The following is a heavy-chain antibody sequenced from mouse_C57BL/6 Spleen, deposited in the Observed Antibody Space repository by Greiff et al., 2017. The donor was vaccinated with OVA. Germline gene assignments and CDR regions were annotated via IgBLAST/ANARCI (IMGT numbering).Heavy chain of an antibody. D-gene: IGHD2-4*01. CDR3: ARGDYDYEGLLYAMDY. CDR1: GYTFTTYP. V-gene: IGHV1-47*01. Sequence: VQLQQSGAELVKPGASVKMSCKASGYTFTTYPIEWMKQNHGKSLEWIGNFHPYNDDTKYNEKFKGKATLTVEKSSSTVYLELSRLTSDDSAVYYCARGDYDYEGLLYAMDYWGQGTSVTVSS. CDR2: FHPYNDDT. J-gene: IGHJ4*01.